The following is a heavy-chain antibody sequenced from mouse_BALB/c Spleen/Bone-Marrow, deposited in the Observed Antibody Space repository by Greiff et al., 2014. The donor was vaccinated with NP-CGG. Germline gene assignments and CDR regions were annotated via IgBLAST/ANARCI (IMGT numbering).Heavy chain of an antibody. CDR2: ISDGGNHT. D-gene: IGHD2-14*01. CDR1: GFTFSDYF. Sequence: EVQLVESGGALVKPGGSLKLSCAASGFTFSDYFMYWVRQTPEKRLEWVATISDGGNHTCYPDSVKGRFTISRDNAKNNLHLQMNSLKSEDTAKYFCARDGDYRYAWFAFWGQGTLVTVSA. V-gene: IGHV5-4*02. J-gene: IGHJ3*01. CDR3: ARDGDYRYAWFAF.